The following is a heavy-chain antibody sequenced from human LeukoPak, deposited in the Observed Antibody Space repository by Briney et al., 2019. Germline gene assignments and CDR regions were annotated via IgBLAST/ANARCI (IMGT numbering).Heavy chain of an antibody. CDR3: AKCSGGSCYSSANY. CDR1: GFTLISHG. Sequence: PGGSLSLSWAVSGFTLISHGLSWFRQAVAQPPGKGLGGVSSISAGGDYIYYADAVKGRFTISRDNSKNTLYLQMSSLRAEDTAVYYCAKCSGGSCYSSANYWGQGTLVTVSS. CDR2: ISAGGDYI. J-gene: IGHJ4*02. V-gene: IGHV3-23*01. D-gene: IGHD2-15*01.